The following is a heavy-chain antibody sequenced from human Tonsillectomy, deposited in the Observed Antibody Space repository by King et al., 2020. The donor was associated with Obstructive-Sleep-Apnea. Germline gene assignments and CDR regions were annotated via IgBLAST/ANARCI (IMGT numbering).Heavy chain of an antibody. Sequence: QLVQSGGGLVQPGGSLRLSCAASGFAFSTYSMIWVRQAPGKGLEWISYISSSSSTMFYADSVKGRFTISRDNPKNSLYLQMNSLRAEDTAMYYCARKEETYTNWFDPWGKGTLVTVSS. CDR2: ISSSSSTM. J-gene: IGHJ5*02. CDR1: GFAFSTYS. D-gene: IGHD4-11*01. CDR3: ARKEETYTNWFDP. V-gene: IGHV3-48*04.